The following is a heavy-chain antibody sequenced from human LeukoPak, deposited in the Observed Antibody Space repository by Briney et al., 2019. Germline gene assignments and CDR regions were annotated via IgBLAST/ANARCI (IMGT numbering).Heavy chain of an antibody. D-gene: IGHD3-9*01. Sequence: PSETLSLTCTVSGGSISSGDYYWSWIRQPPGKGLEWIGYIYYSGSTYYNPSLKSRVTISVDTSKNQFSLKLSSVTAADTAVYYCARLYYDILTGYLLVQGNYGMDVWGKGTTVTVSS. CDR3: ARLYYDILTGYLLVQGNYGMDV. CDR2: IYYSGST. CDR1: GGSISSGDYY. V-gene: IGHV4-30-4*01. J-gene: IGHJ6*04.